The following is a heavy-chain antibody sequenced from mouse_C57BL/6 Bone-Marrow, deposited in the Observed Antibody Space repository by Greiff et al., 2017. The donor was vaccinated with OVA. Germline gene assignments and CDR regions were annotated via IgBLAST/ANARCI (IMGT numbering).Heavy chain of an antibody. CDR1: GYTFTDYE. CDR2: IDPETGGT. Sequence: VKLVESGAELVRPGASVTLSCKASGYTFTDYEMHWVKQTPVHGLEWIGAIDPETGGTAYNQKFKGKAILTADKSSSTAYMELRSLTSEDSAVYYCTRSPYYDYLFAYWGQGTLVTVSA. J-gene: IGHJ3*01. V-gene: IGHV1-15*01. CDR3: TRSPYYDYLFAY. D-gene: IGHD2-4*01.